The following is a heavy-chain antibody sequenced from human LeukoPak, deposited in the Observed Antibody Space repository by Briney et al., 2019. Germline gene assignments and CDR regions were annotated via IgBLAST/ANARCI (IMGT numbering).Heavy chain of an antibody. Sequence: PGGSLRLSCAASGFTFDDYAMHWVRHAQGKGLEWVSFISGDGGSTYYGDSVKGRFTISRDNSKTSLYLQMNSLRTEGTALYYCAIVYDFWSGYSPSSASRYYMDVWGKRTTVTVSS. CDR2: ISGDGGST. J-gene: IGHJ6*03. D-gene: IGHD3-3*01. CDR1: GFTFDDYA. CDR3: AIVYDFWSGYSPSSASRYYMDV. V-gene: IGHV3-43*02.